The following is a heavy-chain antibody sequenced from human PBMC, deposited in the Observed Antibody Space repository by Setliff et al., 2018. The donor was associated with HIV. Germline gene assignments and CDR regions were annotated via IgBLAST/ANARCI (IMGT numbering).Heavy chain of an antibody. D-gene: IGHD6-13*01. J-gene: IGHJ6*03. CDR3: ARGARLLAGYSDRWDCYYMGV. CDR1: GGSIRSSSSY. CDR2: IYYSGST. Sequence: SETLSLTCTVSGGSIRSSSSYWGWIRQPPGKGLEWIGIIYYSGSTYYKPSLKSRVTISVDTSKNQFSLKVNSVTAADTAVYYCARGARLLAGYSDRWDCYYMGVWGKGTTVTVSS. V-gene: IGHV4-39*01.